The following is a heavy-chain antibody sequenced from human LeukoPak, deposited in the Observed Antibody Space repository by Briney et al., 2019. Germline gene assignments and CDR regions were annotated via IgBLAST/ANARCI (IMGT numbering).Heavy chain of an antibody. CDR1: GITFSSYG. CDR2: ISGSGGST. CDR3: AKIWFGELFSHFDY. V-gene: IGHV3-23*01. Sequence: PGGSLRLSCAASGITFSSYGMSWVRQAPGKGLEWVSAISGSGGSTYYADSVKGRFTISRDNSKNTLYLQMNSLRAEDTAVYYCAKIWFGELFSHFDYWGQGTLVTVSS. J-gene: IGHJ4*02. D-gene: IGHD3-10*01.